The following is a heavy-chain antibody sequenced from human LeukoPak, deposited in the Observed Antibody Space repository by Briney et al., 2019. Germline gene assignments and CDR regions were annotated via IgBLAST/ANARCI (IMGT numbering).Heavy chain of an antibody. Sequence: GESLKISCKGSGYSLTSYWIGWVRQMPGKGLEWMGIIYPGDSDTRYSPSFQGQVTISAAKSISTAYLQWSSLKASDTAMYYCARHELDYCSSTSCYERAFDIWGQGTMVTVSS. D-gene: IGHD2-2*01. CDR3: ARHELDYCSSTSCYERAFDI. V-gene: IGHV5-51*01. CDR1: GYSLTSYW. J-gene: IGHJ3*02. CDR2: IYPGDSDT.